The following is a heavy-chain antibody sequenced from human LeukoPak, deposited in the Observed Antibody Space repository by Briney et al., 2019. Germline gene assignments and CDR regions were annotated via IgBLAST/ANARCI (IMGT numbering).Heavy chain of an antibody. V-gene: IGHV1-2*02. J-gene: IGHJ4*02. CDR3: AVGQGEWSYFDY. D-gene: IGHD3-3*01. Sequence: ASVKVSCKASGYTFTGYYMHWVRQAPGQGLEWMGWINPNSGGTNYAQKFQGRATMTRDTSISTAYMELSRLRSDDTAVYYCAVGQGEWSYFDYWGQGTLVTVSS. CDR2: INPNSGGT. CDR1: GYTFTGYY.